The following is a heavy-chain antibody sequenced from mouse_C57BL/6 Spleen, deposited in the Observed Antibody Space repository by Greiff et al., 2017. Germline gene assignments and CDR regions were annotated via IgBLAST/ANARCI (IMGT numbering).Heavy chain of an antibody. CDR3: ARGGYYGNYGY. D-gene: IGHD2-1*01. Sequence: QVQLKQPGAELVRPGSSVKLSCKASGYTFTSYWMDWVKQRPGQGLEWIGNIYPSDSETHYNQKFKDKATLTVDKSSSTAYMQLSSLTSEDSAVYYCARGGYYGNYGYWGQGTTLTVSS. CDR2: IYPSDSET. J-gene: IGHJ2*01. V-gene: IGHV1-61*01. CDR1: GYTFTSYW.